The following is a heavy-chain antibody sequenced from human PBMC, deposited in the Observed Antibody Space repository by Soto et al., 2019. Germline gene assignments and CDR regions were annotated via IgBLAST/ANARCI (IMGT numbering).Heavy chain of an antibody. D-gene: IGHD2-8*02. CDR1: GFTFSNYA. CDR3: AKGDGGVYRGGAFDM. CDR2: ISSSGDDT. Sequence: EVQLLESGGGLGQPGGSLRLSCAASGFTFSNYAMTWVRQAPGKGLEWVSSISSSGDDTFYADSVKGRFTISRDSSKNTLYLQRNRLRAEDTALYYCAKGDGGVYRGGAFDMWGQGTMVTVSS. V-gene: IGHV3-23*01. J-gene: IGHJ3*02.